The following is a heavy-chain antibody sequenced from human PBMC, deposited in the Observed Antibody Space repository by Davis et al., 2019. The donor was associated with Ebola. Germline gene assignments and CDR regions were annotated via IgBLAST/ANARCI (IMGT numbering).Heavy chain of an antibody. V-gene: IGHV1-46*01. CDR2: INPSGGSR. J-gene: IGHJ3*02. D-gene: IGHD4-23*01. CDR3: ARDFYYGGNSQNAFDI. CDR1: GYTFTTYY. Sequence: AASVKVSCKASGYTFTTYYMHWVRQAPGQGLEWMGIINPSGGSRSYAQEFQGRVTMTRDTSTSTVYMELSSLRSEETAVYYCARDFYYGGNSQNAFDIWGQGTMVTVSS.